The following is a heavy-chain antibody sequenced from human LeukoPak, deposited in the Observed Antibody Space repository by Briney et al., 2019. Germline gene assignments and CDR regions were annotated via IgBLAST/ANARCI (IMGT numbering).Heavy chain of an antibody. J-gene: IGHJ4*02. D-gene: IGHD6-13*01. CDR3: ARDLGSSWYYYFDY. CDR1: GFTFSSYA. Sequence: PGGSLRLSCAASGFTFSSYAMSWVRQAPGKGLEWVAVISYDGSNKYYADSVKGRFTISRDNSKNTLYLQMNSLRAEDTAVYYCARDLGSSWYYYFDYWGQGTLVTVSS. V-gene: IGHV3-30*04. CDR2: ISYDGSNK.